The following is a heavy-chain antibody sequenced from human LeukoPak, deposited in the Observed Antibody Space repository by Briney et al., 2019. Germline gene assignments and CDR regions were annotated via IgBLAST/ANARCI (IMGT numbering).Heavy chain of an antibody. CDR3: ARVKQLAGFDY. D-gene: IGHD6-6*01. J-gene: IGHJ4*02. CDR2: ISGSGGST. CDR1: GFTFSNYA. V-gene: IGHV3-23*01. Sequence: GGSLRLSCAASGFTFSNYAMSWVRQAPGKGLEWVSAISGSGGSTYYADSVKGRFTISRDNSKNTLYLQMNSLRAEDTAVYYCARVKQLAGFDYWGQGTLVTVSS.